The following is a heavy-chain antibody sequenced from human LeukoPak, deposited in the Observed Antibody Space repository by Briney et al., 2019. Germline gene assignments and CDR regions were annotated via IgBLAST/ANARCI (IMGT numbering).Heavy chain of an antibody. D-gene: IGHD3-22*01. CDR1: GGTFISYA. J-gene: IGHJ4*02. CDR2: IIPILGIA. V-gene: IGHV1-69*04. CDR3: ASSSRDSSGTFDY. Sequence: GASVKVSCKASGGTFISYAISWVRQAPGQGLEWMGRIIPILGIANYAQKFQGRVTITADKSTSTAYMELSSLRSEDTAVYYCASSSRDSSGTFDYWGQGTLVTVSS.